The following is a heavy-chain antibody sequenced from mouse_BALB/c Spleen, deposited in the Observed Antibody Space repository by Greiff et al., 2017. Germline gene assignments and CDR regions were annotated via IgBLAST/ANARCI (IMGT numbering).Heavy chain of an antibody. D-gene: IGHD1-1*01. CDR2: ISSGSSTI. CDR1: GFTFSSFG. J-gene: IGHJ2*01. CDR3: ARSPKIYYYGSSYFFFDY. Sequence: EVNLVESGGGLVQPGGSRKLSCAASGFTFSSFGMHWVRQAPEKGLEWVAYISSGSSTIYYADTVKGRFTISRDNPKNTLFLQMTSLRSEDTAMYYCARSPKIYYYGSSYFFFDYWGQGTTLTVSS. V-gene: IGHV5-17*02.